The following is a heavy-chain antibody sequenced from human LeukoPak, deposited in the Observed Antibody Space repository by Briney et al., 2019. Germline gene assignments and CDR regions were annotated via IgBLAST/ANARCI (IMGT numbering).Heavy chain of an antibody. J-gene: IGHJ4*02. CDR2: IKQDGSEK. CDR3: ARDTSLRGYSSFDY. V-gene: IGHV3-7*01. CDR1: GFTFSSYW. Sequence: PGGSLRLSCAASGFTFSSYWMSWVRQAPGKGLEWVANIKQDGSEKYYVDSVKGRFTISRDNAKNSLYLQMNSLRAEDTAVYYCARDTSLRGYSSFDYWGQGTLVTVSS. D-gene: IGHD5-18*01.